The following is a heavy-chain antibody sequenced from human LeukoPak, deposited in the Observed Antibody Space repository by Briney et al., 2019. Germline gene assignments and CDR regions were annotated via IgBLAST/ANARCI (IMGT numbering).Heavy chain of an antibody. V-gene: IGHV3-11*04. D-gene: IGHD3-22*01. CDR1: GFTFSDYY. J-gene: IGHJ5*02. Sequence: TGGSLRLSCAASGFTFSDYYMGWIRQAPGKGLEWVSYIVDNGRKIYYADSMKGRFTISRDNANYSLYLQINRLTDEDTAVYYCARASEDSRGHYQGFDPWGQGTLVTVSS. CDR3: ARASEDSRGHYQGFDP. CDR2: IVDNGRKI.